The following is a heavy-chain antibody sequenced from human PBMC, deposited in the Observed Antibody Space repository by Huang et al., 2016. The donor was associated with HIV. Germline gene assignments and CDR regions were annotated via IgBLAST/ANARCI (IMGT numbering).Heavy chain of an antibody. Sequence: QVQLLQSGAEVRKPGSSVTVSCKASGGTFSNHAFSWLRQAPGQGLEWMGGISPLFKTTNYAQKGQARVTITADESRNTDYMELSSLRSQDTATYYCAKSHINYPADSWGQGTLVIVSS. D-gene: IGHD3-10*01. V-gene: IGHV1-69*13. J-gene: IGHJ4*02. CDR1: GGTFSNHA. CDR2: ISPLFKTT. CDR3: AKSHINYPADS.